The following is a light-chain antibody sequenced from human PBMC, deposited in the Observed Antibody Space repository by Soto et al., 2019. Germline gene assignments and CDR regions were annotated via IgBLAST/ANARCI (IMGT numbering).Light chain of an antibody. CDR2: TAS. CDR3: QERSRWPRAT. J-gene: IGKJ4*01. CDR1: QNVGHN. Sequence: ELVLTQSPATLSLSPGYSATLSCRASQNVGHNFAWYQQKSGQPPRLLIHTASSSAPGIPARFSVSGSRTDFTLAISSIEPEDIAVYYCQERSRWPRATFGGGTKVAIK. V-gene: IGKV3-11*01.